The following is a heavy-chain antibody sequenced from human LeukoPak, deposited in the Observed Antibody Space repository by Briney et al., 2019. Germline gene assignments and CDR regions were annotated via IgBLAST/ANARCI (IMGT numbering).Heavy chain of an antibody. Sequence: SETLSFTCTVSGGSISSYYWSWIRQPAGKELELIGLICTSGSTNYNPSLKSRVTMSVDPSKNQFSLKLSSVTAADTAVYPCARNIVVVPAAMGGGWFDPWGQGTLVTVSS. CDR3: ARNIVVVPAAMGGGWFDP. J-gene: IGHJ5*01. CDR2: ICTSGST. V-gene: IGHV4-4*07. CDR1: GGSISSYY. D-gene: IGHD2-2*01.